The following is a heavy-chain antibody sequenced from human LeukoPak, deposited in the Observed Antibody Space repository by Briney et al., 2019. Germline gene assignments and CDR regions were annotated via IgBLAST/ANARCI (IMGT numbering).Heavy chain of an antibody. CDR2: IYHSGST. CDR3: ARHPGSGQQLVINYGMDV. D-gene: IGHD6-13*01. V-gene: IGHV4-30-2*01. J-gene: IGHJ6*02. Sequence: SQTLSLTCAVSGGSISSGGYSWSWIRQPPGKGLEWIGYIYHSGSTYYNPSLKSRVTISVDTSKNQFSLKLSSVTAADTAVYYCARHPGSGQQLVINYGMDVWGQGTTVTVSS. CDR1: GGSISSGGYS.